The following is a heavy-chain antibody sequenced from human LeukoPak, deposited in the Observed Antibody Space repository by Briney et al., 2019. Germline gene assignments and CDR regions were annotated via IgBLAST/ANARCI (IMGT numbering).Heavy chain of an antibody. Sequence: GGSLRLSCAASGFTFSDYYMSWIRQAPGKGLEWVSYISSSGSTIYYADSVKGRFTISRDNAKNSLYLQMNSLKAEDTAVYYCARDLQQLVPFDYWGQGTLVTVSS. CDR2: ISSSGSTI. CDR3: ARDLQQLVPFDY. D-gene: IGHD6-13*01. V-gene: IGHV3-11*01. CDR1: GFTFSDYY. J-gene: IGHJ4*02.